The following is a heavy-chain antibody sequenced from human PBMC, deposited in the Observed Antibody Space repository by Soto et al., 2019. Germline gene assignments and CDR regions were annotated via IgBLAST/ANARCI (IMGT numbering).Heavy chain of an antibody. J-gene: IGHJ3*02. CDR1: VFTFSSYR. V-gene: IGHV3-48*02. Sequence: GWSLILSCAGSVFTFSSYRMNWGRQSPGQGLEWVSYISSSSSSIYYADSVKGRFTISRDNAKNSLYLQMNSLRDEDTAVYYCESRVGATHHDALDIWGQGTMVTVSS. D-gene: IGHD1-26*01. CDR2: ISSSSSSI. CDR3: ESRVGATHHDALDI.